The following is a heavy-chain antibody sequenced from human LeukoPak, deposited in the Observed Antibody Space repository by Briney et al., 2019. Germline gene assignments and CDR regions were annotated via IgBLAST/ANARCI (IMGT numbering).Heavy chain of an antibody. V-gene: IGHV4-59*08. Sequence: PSETLSLTCSVSGGSINSNYWSWIRQSPGKGLEWIGYIYYSGSTFYNPSLKSRVTISVDTSKNQFSLKLSSVTAADTAVYYCARHPQRSLGVTTSGPYYYGMDVWGQGTTVTVSS. CDR3: ARHPQRSLGVTTSGPYYYGMDV. D-gene: IGHD2-21*02. CDR2: IYYSGST. J-gene: IGHJ6*02. CDR1: GGSINSNY.